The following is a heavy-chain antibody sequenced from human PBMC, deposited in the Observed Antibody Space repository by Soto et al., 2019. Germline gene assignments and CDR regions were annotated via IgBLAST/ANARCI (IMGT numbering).Heavy chain of an antibody. CDR3: ARVFHSSGYYYSAFDI. CDR1: GFTFSSYA. J-gene: IGHJ3*02. D-gene: IGHD3-22*01. CDR2: ISGSGGST. V-gene: IGHV3-23*01. Sequence: GGSLRLSCAASGFTFSSYAMSWVRQAPGKGLEWVSAISGSGGSTYYADSVKGRFTISRDNSKNTLYLQMNSLRAEDTAVYYCARVFHSSGYYYSAFDIWGQGTMVTVSS.